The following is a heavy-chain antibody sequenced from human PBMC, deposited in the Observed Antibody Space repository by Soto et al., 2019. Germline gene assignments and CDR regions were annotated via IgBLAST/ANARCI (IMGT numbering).Heavy chain of an antibody. CDR1: GDSISDSNW. V-gene: IGHV4-4*02. D-gene: IGHD3-10*01. Sequence: QVQLQDAGPGLVKPSGTLSPTCTVSGDSISDSNWWTWVRQPPGKGLEWIGEVYHSGRANYNPSLRSRVTMSADTLKNHFNLRLSTVTAADTAVYYCANTIGSGSYMPFWGQGTLVAVSP. CDR3: ANTIGSGSYMPF. CDR2: VYHSGRA. J-gene: IGHJ4*02.